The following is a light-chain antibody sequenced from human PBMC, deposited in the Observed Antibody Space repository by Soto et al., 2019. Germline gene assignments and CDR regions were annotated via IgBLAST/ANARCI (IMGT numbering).Light chain of an antibody. CDR1: SSNIGSNT. Sequence: SALTQPPSASGTPGQRVTISCSGSSSNIGSNTVNWYQQLPGTAPKLLIYSSNQRPSGVPDRFSGSKSGTSASLAISGLQSEDEADYYCAAWDDSLNGYVFGTGTKVTVL. J-gene: IGLJ1*01. CDR3: AAWDDSLNGYV. CDR2: SSN. V-gene: IGLV1-44*01.